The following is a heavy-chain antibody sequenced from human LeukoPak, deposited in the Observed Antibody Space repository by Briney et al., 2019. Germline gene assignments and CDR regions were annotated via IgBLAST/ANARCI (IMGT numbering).Heavy chain of an antibody. J-gene: IGHJ4*02. V-gene: IGHV3-23*01. D-gene: IGHD6-13*01. CDR3: ARLWGIAAELDY. Sequence: GSLRLSCAASGFTFSSYAMSWVRQAPGKGLEWVSAISGSGGSTYYADSVKGRFTISRDNAKNTLYLQMNSLRAEDTAVYYCARLWGIAAELDYWGQGTLVTVSS. CDR2: ISGSGGST. CDR1: GFTFSSYA.